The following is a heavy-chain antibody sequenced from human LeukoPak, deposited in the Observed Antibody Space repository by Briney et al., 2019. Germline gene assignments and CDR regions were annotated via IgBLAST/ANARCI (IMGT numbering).Heavy chain of an antibody. D-gene: IGHD1-26*01. Sequence: PGGSLRLSCVGSGLTFTDYARSWVRQAPGKGLEWVWAVTDSGGDTLYADSVRGRFTIYRDNLRNILYLQMHDLRVDDTAVYFCAKDGAQPGFFFDSWGQGALVTVSS. J-gene: IGHJ4*02. CDR3: AKDGAQPGFFFDS. CDR1: GLTFTDYA. CDR2: VTDSGGDT. V-gene: IGHV3-23*01.